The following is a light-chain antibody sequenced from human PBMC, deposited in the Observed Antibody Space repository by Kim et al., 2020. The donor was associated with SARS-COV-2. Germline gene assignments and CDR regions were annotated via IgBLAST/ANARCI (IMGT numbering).Light chain of an antibody. J-gene: IGLJ2*01. CDR3: NSRDSNDNVV. Sequence: SSELTQDPAVSVALGQTVRITCQGDSLRSYYATWYQQKPGQAPIVVIYGKNNRPSGIPDRFPGSSSGNTASLTIPGTQAGDEADYYGNSRDSNDNVVFGG. CDR1: SLRSYY. CDR2: GKN. V-gene: IGLV3-19*01.